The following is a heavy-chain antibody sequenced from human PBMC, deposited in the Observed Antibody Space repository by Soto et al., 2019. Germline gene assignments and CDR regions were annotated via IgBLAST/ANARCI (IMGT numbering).Heavy chain of an antibody. CDR1: GFTFNSYG. CDR3: AKSYWPSINAVLTSAIDH. D-gene: IGHD2-2*01. Sequence: QVHLVECGGGVVQPGRSLRLSCAASGFTFNSYGMYWIRQAPGKGLEWVAGLAYHGRNEYYAHSVKGRFTTSRDNSNSTLFLQMNSLRPEDTAVYYCAKSYWPSINAVLTSAIDHWGRGTLVTVPS. V-gene: IGHV3-30*18. CDR2: LAYHGRNE. J-gene: IGHJ4*02.